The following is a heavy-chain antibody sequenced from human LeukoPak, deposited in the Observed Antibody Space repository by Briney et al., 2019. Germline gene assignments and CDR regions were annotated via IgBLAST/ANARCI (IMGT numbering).Heavy chain of an antibody. CDR1: GFTFSSYA. J-gene: IGHJ3*02. Sequence: PGGSLRLSCAASGFTFSSYAMSWVRQAPGKGLVWVSRINSDGSSTINADSVKGRFTISRDNAKNTLYLQMNSLRAEDTAVYYCARGISLGGLNNAFDIWGQGTMVTVSS. CDR3: ARGISLGGLNNAFDI. D-gene: IGHD2/OR15-2a*01. V-gene: IGHV3-74*01. CDR2: INSDGSST.